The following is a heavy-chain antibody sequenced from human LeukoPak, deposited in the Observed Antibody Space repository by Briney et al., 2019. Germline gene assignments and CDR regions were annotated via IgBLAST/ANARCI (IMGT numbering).Heavy chain of an antibody. CDR3: ARGRYSGSYYGEYFQH. CDR2: ISSSSSHI. J-gene: IGHJ1*01. CDR1: GFTFSSYS. D-gene: IGHD1-26*01. V-gene: IGHV3-21*01. Sequence: GGSLRLSCAASGFTFSSYSMNWVREAPGKGLECVSYISSSSSHIYSADSVKCRFTISRDNAKNSLYLQMNSLRAEDTAVYYCARGRYSGSYYGEYFQHWGQSTLVTVSS.